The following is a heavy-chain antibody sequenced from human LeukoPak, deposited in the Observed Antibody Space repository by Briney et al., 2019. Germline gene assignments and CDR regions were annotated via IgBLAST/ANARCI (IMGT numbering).Heavy chain of an antibody. V-gene: IGHV3-23*01. CDR2: ISGSGGST. J-gene: IGHJ4*02. CDR1: GFTFNNYA. D-gene: IGHD3-10*01. CDR3: ASLLGGFPQNYFDY. Sequence: GGSLRLSCVASGFTFNNYAMTWVRQSPGKGLEWVSAISGSGGSTYYADSVKGRFTISRDNSKNTLYLQMNSLRAEDTAVYYCASLLGGFPQNYFDYWGQGTLVTVSS.